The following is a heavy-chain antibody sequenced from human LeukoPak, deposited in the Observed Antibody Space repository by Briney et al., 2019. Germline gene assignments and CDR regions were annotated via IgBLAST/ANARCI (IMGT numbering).Heavy chain of an antibody. D-gene: IGHD5-24*01. CDR2: INPSGGST. Sequence: ASVKVSCKASGYTFTSYYVHWVRQAPGQGLEWMGIINPSGGSTSYAQKFQGRVTMTSDTSTSTVYMELSSLRSEDTAVYYCAREDGGSYFAYWGQGTLVTVSS. J-gene: IGHJ4*02. CDR3: AREDGGSYFAY. V-gene: IGHV1-46*01. CDR1: GYTFTSYY.